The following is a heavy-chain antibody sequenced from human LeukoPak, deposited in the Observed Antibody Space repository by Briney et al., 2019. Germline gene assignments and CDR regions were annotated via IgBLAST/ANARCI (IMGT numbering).Heavy chain of an antibody. CDR3: ARDGVAGVYYFDY. CDR1: RYTFTTYY. D-gene: IGHD6-19*01. CDR2: INPSGGST. Sequence: ASVKVSCKASRYTFTTYYMHWVRQAPGQGLEWMGIINPSGGSTSYAQKFQGRVIMTRDMSTSTVYMELNSLRSEDTAVYYCARDGVAGVYYFDYWGQGTLVTVSS. J-gene: IGHJ4*02. V-gene: IGHV1-46*01.